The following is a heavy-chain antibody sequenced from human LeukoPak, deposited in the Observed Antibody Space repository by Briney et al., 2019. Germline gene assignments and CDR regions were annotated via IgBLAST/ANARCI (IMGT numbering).Heavy chain of an antibody. D-gene: IGHD1-26*01. CDR1: DTFISCYY. CDR2: IYYSGST. Sequence: PSDTQALCWTAADTFISCYYQWWLRQPPGKGLEWIGYIYYSGSTNYNPSLKSRVTISVDTSKNQFSLRLSSVTAADTAVYYCARTAFGGTFPYYYYYMDVWGKGTTVTVSS. V-gene: IGHV4-59*08. CDR3: ARTAFGGTFPYYYYYMDV. J-gene: IGHJ6*03.